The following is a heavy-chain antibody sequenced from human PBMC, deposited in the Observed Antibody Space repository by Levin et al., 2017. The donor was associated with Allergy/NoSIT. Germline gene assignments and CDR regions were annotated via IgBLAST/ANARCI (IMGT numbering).Heavy chain of an antibody. CDR3: AKKVRDYYGSGSYSSLDY. Sequence: SCAVSGFTFSSYAMTWVRQAPGKGLEWVSGIRGSGVTTFYADSVKGRFTISRDNSKSTLYLQMNSLRADDTAVYYCAKKVRDYYGSGSYSSLDYWGQGTLVTVSS. V-gene: IGHV3-23*01. J-gene: IGHJ4*02. CDR2: IRGSGVTT. CDR1: GFTFSSYA. D-gene: IGHD3-10*01.